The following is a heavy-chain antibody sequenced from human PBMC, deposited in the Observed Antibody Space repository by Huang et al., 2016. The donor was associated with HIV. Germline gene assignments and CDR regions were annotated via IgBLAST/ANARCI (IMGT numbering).Heavy chain of an antibody. CDR2: LYYNGKM. V-gene: IGHV4-39*01. CDR1: GGSINTGRYY. CDR3: ARNHDFWRGRMFAISYFDV. Sequence: QMRFQESGPGLVKPSGTLSLTCNVSGGSINTGRYYWGWIRQPPGKGLEWVGSLYYNGKMHEDPSLKGRFTMPADTSKNQFSLNLSSVTAADTAIYYCARNHDFWRGRMFAISYFDVWGRGTLVTVAS. J-gene: IGHJ2*01. D-gene: IGHD3-3*01.